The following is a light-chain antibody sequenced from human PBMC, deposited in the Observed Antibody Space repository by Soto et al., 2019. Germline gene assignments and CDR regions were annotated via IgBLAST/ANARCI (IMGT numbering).Light chain of an antibody. Sequence: EIVLTQSPGTLSLSPGERATLSCRASQSVTSSYLAWYQQKPGQAPRLLIYAASSRATGIPDRFSGSGSGTDFTLTISRLEPEDFAVYYCQQYGGSPITFGPGTRLEIK. CDR1: QSVTSSY. CDR3: QQYGGSPIT. J-gene: IGKJ5*01. V-gene: IGKV3-20*01. CDR2: AAS.